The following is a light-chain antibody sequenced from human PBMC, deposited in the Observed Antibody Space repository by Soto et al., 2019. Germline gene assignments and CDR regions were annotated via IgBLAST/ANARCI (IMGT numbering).Light chain of an antibody. CDR3: QQANSLSLT. Sequence: DIQMTQSPSSVSASVGDRVTITCRACQGISDWLAWYQQKPGKAPKLLIYGASILQSGVPPRFSGSGSETDFTHTISSLEPEDFATYYCQQANSLSLTVGGGTKVDIK. J-gene: IGKJ4*01. CDR2: GAS. CDR1: QGISDW. V-gene: IGKV1-12*01.